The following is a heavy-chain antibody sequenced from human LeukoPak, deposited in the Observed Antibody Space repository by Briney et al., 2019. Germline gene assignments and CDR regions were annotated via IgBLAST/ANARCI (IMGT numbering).Heavy chain of an antibody. CDR3: AREPERRGSIKSFDY. CDR2: IYAGGST. V-gene: IGHV3-66*01. J-gene: IGHJ4*02. CDR1: GFTFSTYA. D-gene: IGHD3-9*01. Sequence: PGGSLRLSCAASGFTFSTYAMSWVRQAPGKGLEWVSVIYAGGSTYYADSVKGRFIISRDDSKNTLYLQMNNLRFEDTAMYYCAREPERRGSIKSFDYWGQGTLVTVSS.